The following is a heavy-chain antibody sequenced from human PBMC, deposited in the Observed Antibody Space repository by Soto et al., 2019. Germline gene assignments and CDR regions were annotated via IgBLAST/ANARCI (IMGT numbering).Heavy chain of an antibody. J-gene: IGHJ4*02. CDR1: GFTFSSYG. CDR3: AKDGYGGNPGFDY. V-gene: IGHV3-30*18. D-gene: IGHD2-15*01. CDR2: ISYDGSNK. Sequence: PGGSLRLSCAASGFTFSSYGMHWIRQAPGKGLEWVAVISYDGSNKYYADSVKGRFTISRDNSKNTLYPQMNSLRAEDTAVYYCAKDGYGGNPGFDYWGQGPLVTVSS.